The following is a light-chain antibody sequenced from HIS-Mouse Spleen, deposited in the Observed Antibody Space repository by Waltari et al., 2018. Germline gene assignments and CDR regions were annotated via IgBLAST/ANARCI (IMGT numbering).Light chain of an antibody. CDR2: EDS. CDR1: ALPKNY. J-gene: IGLJ2*01. Sequence: SYQLTQPPSVSVSPGQTDRITCSGDALPKNYAYWYQQKSGQAPALVIYEDSKRPSGIPERFSGSSSGTMATLTISGAQVEDEADYYCYSTDSSGNHRVFGGGTKLTVL. CDR3: YSTDSSGNHRV. V-gene: IGLV3-10*01.